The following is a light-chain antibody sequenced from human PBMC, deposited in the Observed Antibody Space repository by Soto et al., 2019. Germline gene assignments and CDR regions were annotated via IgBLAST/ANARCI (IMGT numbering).Light chain of an antibody. CDR1: QSVRSS. CDR2: DAS. J-gene: IGKJ1*01. V-gene: IGKV3-20*01. Sequence: EIVMTQSPGTLSVSPWERATLFCRASQSVRSSLAWYQQKPGQAPRLLIYDASSRPTGIPVRFSGSGSGTDFTLTISRLEPEDFAVYYCQQYGSSPWTFGLGTKWIS. CDR3: QQYGSSPWT.